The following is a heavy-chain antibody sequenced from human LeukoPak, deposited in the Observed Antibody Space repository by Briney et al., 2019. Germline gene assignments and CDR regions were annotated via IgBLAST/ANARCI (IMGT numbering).Heavy chain of an antibody. D-gene: IGHD3-10*01. Sequence: ASVKVSCKASGYTFTSYAMHWVRQAPGQRLEWMGWINAGNGNTKYSQKFQGRVTITRDTSASTAYMGLSSLRSEDTAVYYCARDRAMVRGVISPYWGQGTLVTVSS. CDR2: INAGNGNT. V-gene: IGHV1-3*01. J-gene: IGHJ4*02. CDR1: GYTFTSYA. CDR3: ARDRAMVRGVISPY.